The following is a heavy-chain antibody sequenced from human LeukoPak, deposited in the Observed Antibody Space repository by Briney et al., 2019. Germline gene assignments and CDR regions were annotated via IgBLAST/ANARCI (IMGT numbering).Heavy chain of an antibody. CDR3: ARAARRGFDY. D-gene: IGHD6-6*01. Sequence: PSETLSLTCAVYGGSFSGYYWSWIRQPPGKGLEWIGEINHSGSTNYNPSLKSRVTISVDTSKHQFSLKLSSVTAADNAVYYCARAARRGFDYWGQGTLVTVSS. V-gene: IGHV4-34*01. CDR1: GGSFSGYY. J-gene: IGHJ4*02. CDR2: INHSGST.